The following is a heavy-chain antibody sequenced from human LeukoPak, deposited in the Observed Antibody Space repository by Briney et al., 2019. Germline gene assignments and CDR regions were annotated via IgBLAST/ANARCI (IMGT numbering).Heavy chain of an antibody. J-gene: IGHJ3*02. CDR3: ARPKNRENYWRAFDI. D-gene: IGHD1-7*01. Sequence: GGSLRLSCAASGFTFSTYWMDWVRQAPGKGLEWVANIKEDGSEKYYVDSVKGRFTISRDNAKNSLHLQMDNLRAEDTAVYYCARPKNRENYWRAFDIWGQGTMVTVSS. V-gene: IGHV3-7*03. CDR1: GFTFSTYW. CDR2: IKEDGSEK.